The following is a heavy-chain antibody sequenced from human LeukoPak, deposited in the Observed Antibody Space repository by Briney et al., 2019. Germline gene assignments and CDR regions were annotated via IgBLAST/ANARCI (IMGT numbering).Heavy chain of an antibody. D-gene: IGHD1-1*01. CDR3: ARDPKKAYHNPFDY. CDR1: GFTFSGYS. J-gene: IGHJ4*02. Sequence: GGSLRLSCAASGFTFSGYSFNWVRQAPGKGLEWVAVIWYDGSNKYYADSVKGRFTISRDNAKNSLYLQMNSLRAEDTAVYYCARDPKKAYHNPFDYWGQGTLVTVSS. CDR2: IWYDGSNK. V-gene: IGHV3-33*08.